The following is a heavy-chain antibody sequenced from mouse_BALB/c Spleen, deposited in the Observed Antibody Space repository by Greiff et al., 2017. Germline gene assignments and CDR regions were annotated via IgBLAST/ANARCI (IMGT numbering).Heavy chain of an antibody. J-gene: IGHJ3*01. CDR3: ASPLYYDGSTFAY. D-gene: IGHD1-1*01. CDR1: GFAFSSYD. CDR2: ISSGGGST. Sequence: EVQLVESGGGLVKPGGSLKLSCAASGFAFSSYDMSWVRQTPEKRLEWVAYISSGGGSTYYPDTVKGRFTISRDNAKNTLYLQMSSLKSEDTAMYYCASPLYYDGSTFAYWGQGTLVTVSA. V-gene: IGHV5-12-1*01.